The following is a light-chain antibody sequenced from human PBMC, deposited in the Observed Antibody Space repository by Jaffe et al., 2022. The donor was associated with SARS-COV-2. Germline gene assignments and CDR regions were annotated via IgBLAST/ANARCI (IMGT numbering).Light chain of an antibody. Sequence: EIVLTQSPGTLSLSPGERATLSCRASQGVSGSSLAWYQQKPGQAPRLLISDASNRATGIPDRFSGSGSGTDFSLTISRLEPEDFAVYYCQQYGDSLTFGPGTKVDFK. J-gene: IGKJ3*01. CDR2: DAS. CDR3: QQYGDSLT. CDR1: QGVSGSS. V-gene: IGKV3-20*01.